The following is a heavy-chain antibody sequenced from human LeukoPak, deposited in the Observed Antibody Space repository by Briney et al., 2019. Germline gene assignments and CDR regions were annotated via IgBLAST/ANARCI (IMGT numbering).Heavy chain of an antibody. CDR3: ARGYSYAPFDY. CDR1: GFTFSSYW. V-gene: IGHV3-7*01. D-gene: IGHD5-18*01. J-gene: IGHJ4*02. Sequence: GSLRLSCAASGFTFSSYWMSWVRQAPGKGLEWVANIKQDGSEKYYVDTVKGRFTISRDNAKNSLYLQMNSLRAEDTAVYYCARGYSYAPFDYWGQGTLVTVSS. CDR2: IKQDGSEK.